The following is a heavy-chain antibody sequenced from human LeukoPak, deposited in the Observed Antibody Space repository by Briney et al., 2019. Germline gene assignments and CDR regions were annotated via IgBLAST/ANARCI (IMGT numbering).Heavy chain of an antibody. V-gene: IGHV1-2*02. Sequence: ASVKVSCKASGYTFTGYYMHWVRQAPGQGLEWMGWINPNSGGTNYAQKFQGRVTMTRDTSISTAYMELSRLRSDDTAVYYCARVLSGTGTVKHDYWGQGTLVTVYS. CDR1: GYTFTGYY. CDR2: INPNSGGT. J-gene: IGHJ4*02. CDR3: ARVLSGTGTVKHDY. D-gene: IGHD1-1*01.